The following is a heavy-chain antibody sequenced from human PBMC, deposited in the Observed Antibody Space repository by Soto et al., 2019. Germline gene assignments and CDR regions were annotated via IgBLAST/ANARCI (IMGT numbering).Heavy chain of an antibody. V-gene: IGHV3-23*01. CDR1: GFTFKYYA. J-gene: IGHJ1*01. D-gene: IGHD2-15*01. CDR2: ISGSGDKT. Sequence: EVQLLQSGGGLAQPGTSLRLSCAASGFTFKYYAMTWVRQAPGKGLEWVSTISGSGDKTDYADSVKGRFRVSRDNSKDTLYLQMDSLRADDTALYYCARESTLYGGQYFQDWGQGTLVTVSS. CDR3: ARESTLYGGQYFQD.